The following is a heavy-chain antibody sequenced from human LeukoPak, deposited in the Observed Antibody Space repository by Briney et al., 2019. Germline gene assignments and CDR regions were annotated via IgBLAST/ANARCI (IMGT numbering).Heavy chain of an antibody. V-gene: IGHV4-61*02. Sequence: SETLSLTCTVSGGSISSGSYYWSWIRQSAGKGLEWIGRIYTSGSTNYNPSLKSRVTISVDTSKNQFSLKLSSVTAADTAVYYCASCSSTSCSPYYYYYGMDVWGQGTTVTVSS. D-gene: IGHD2-2*01. CDR1: GGSISSGSYY. J-gene: IGHJ6*02. CDR3: ASCSSTSCSPYYYYYGMDV. CDR2: IYTSGST.